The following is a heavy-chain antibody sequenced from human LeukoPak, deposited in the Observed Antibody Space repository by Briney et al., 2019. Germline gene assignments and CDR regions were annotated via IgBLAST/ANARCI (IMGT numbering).Heavy chain of an antibody. CDR1: GYIFKDFY. D-gene: IGHD5-24*01. V-gene: IGHV1-2*02. Sequence: ASVKVSCKTSGYIFKDFYIHGVRQAPGHGLEWMGWINPNSGDTNSAQRFQGRVTMTRDTSTGTAYMDLSSLTSDDTAVYFCAKDSIGGYNSQWGQGTLVTVSS. CDR3: AKDSIGGYNSQ. CDR2: INPNSGDT. J-gene: IGHJ4*02.